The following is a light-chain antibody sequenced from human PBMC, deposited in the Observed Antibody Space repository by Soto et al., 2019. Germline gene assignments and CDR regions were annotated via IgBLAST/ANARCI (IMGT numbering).Light chain of an antibody. CDR2: SAS. Sequence: EIVMTQSPATLSLSPGERATLSCRASQSVSSNLAWYRQRPGQAPRLLIYSASTRATGIPARFSGSGSGTDFTLTISRLEPEDFAVYYCQQYGSSGTFGQGTKVDI. CDR3: QQYGSSGT. CDR1: QSVSSN. J-gene: IGKJ1*01. V-gene: IGKV3-15*01.